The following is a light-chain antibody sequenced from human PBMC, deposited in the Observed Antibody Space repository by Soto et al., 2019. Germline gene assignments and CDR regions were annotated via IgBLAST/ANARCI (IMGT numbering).Light chain of an antibody. CDR3: AAWDDSLSGDVV. CDR1: SYNIGSNY. CDR2: RNN. V-gene: IGLV1-47*01. J-gene: IGLJ2*01. Sequence: QSVLTQPPSASGTPGQRVTISCSGSSYNIGSNYVYWYQQLPGTAPKLIIYRNNQRPSGVPDRFSGSKSGTSASLAISGLRSEDEADYYCAAWDDSLSGDVVFGGGTKLTVL.